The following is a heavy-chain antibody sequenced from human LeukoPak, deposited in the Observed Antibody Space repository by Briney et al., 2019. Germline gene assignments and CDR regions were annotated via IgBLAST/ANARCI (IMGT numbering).Heavy chain of an antibody. CDR2: ISGSGGST. CDR1: GFTFSSYA. V-gene: IGHV3-23*01. D-gene: IGHD2-2*01. Sequence: GGSLRLSYAASGFTFSSYAMSWVRQAPGKGLEWVSAISGSGGSTYYADSVKGRFTISRDNSKNTLYLQMNSLRAEDTAVYYCAKDHRVVPAAISYYYGMDVWGQGTTVAVSS. J-gene: IGHJ6*02. CDR3: AKDHRVVPAAISYYYGMDV.